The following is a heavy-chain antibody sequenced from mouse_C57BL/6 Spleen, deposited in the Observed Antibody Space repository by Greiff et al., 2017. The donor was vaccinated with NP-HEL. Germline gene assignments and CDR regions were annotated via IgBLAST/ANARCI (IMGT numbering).Heavy chain of an antibody. J-gene: IGHJ4*01. V-gene: IGHV1-59*01. CDR2: IDPSDSYT. D-gene: IGHD2-3*01. CDR3: ARTLDGYYAMDD. Sequence: QVHVKQPGAELVRPGTSVKLSCKASGYTFTSYWMHWVKQRPGQGLEWIGVIDPSDSYTNYNQKFKGKATLTVYTSSSTAYMQLSSLTSEDSAVYYCARTLDGYYAMDDWGQGPSVTASS. CDR1: GYTFTSYW.